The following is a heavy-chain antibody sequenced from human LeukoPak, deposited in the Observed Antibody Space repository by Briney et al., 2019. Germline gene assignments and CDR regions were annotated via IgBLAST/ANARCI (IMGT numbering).Heavy chain of an antibody. J-gene: IGHJ4*02. CDR1: GGSISSYY. V-gene: IGHV4-59*01. Sequence: SETLSLTCTVSGGSISSYYWSWIRQPPGKGLEWIGYIYYSGTTNYNPSLKSRVTISVDTSKNQFSLKLSSVTAADTAVYHCARHGSVGVHYFDYWGQGTLVTVSS. D-gene: IGHD3-16*01. CDR2: IYYSGTT. CDR3: ARHGSVGVHYFDY.